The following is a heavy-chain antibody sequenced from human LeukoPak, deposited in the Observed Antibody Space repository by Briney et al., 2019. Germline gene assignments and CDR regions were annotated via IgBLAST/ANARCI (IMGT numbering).Heavy chain of an antibody. CDR1: GGTFSSYA. CDR3: ARDNGYCSGGSCCFDY. Sequence: GASVKVSCKASGGTFSSYAISWVRQAPGQGLEWMGRIIPILGIANYAQKFQGRVTITADKSTSTAYMELSSLRSEDTAVYYCARDNGYCSGGSCCFDYWGQGTLVTVSS. CDR2: IIPILGIA. D-gene: IGHD2-15*01. V-gene: IGHV1-69*04. J-gene: IGHJ4*02.